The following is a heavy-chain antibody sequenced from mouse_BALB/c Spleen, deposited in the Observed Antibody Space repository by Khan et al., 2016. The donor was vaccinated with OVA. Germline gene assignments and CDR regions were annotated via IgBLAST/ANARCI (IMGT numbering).Heavy chain of an antibody. D-gene: IGHD3-2*02. CDR3: ARAGYGGFAH. CDR2: IYPGSGYI. J-gene: IGHJ3*01. CDR1: GYTFTDFL. V-gene: IGHV1-77*01. Sequence: QVQLQQSGPELVKPGASVKMSFKASGYTFTDFLISWLKQRPGQGLEWIGEIYPGSGYIYYNEKFKGKATLTSDKSSNTAYMQLTSLTSEDSAVYFCARAGYGGFAHWGQGTLVTVSA.